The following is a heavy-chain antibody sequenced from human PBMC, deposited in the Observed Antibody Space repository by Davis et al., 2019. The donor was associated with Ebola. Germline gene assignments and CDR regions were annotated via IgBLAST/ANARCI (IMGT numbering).Heavy chain of an antibody. V-gene: IGHV4-39*07. Sequence: MPSETLSLTCTVSGGSISSSSYYWGWIRQPPGKGLEWIGSIYYSGSTYYNPSLKSRVTISVDTSKNRFSLKLSSVTAADTAVYYCARAVSGWTGFDYWGQGTLVTVSS. J-gene: IGHJ4*02. CDR2: IYYSGST. CDR1: GGSISSSSYY. CDR3: ARAVSGWTGFDY. D-gene: IGHD6-19*01.